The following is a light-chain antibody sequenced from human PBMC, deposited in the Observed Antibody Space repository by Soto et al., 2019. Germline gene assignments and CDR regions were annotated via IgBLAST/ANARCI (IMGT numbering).Light chain of an antibody. J-gene: IGKJ4*01. V-gene: IGKV3-20*01. CDR1: QSVGRNY. Sequence: EIVLTQSPGTLSLFPGERATLSCRASQSVGRNYVAWYQQKPGQAPRPLIHTASSRVAGIPDRFSGSGSGTDFTLTISRLEPEDFAVYYCQQFASSPLTFGGGTKVEIK. CDR3: QQFASSPLT. CDR2: TAS.